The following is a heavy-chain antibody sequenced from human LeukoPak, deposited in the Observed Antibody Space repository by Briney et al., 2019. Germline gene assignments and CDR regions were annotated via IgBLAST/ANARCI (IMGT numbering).Heavy chain of an antibody. CDR3: AAGGGNTFNP. V-gene: IGHV3-74*01. D-gene: IGHD1/OR15-1a*01. CDR1: GITFSSYW. Sequence: GGSLRLSCAASGITFSSYWMHWVRQSPGKGLVWVSRIDGGGRTADYADSVKGRFTISRDNAKNTLYLQMNSLRADDTAIYYCAAGGGNTFNPWGQGTLVTVSS. CDR2: IDGGGRTA. J-gene: IGHJ5*02.